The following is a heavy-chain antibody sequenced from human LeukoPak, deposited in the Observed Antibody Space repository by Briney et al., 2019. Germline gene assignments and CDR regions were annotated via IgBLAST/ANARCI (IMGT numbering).Heavy chain of an antibody. J-gene: IGHJ4*02. V-gene: IGHV3-23*01. CDR1: GFTFRSYA. Sequence: PGGSLRLSCAASGFTFRSYAMSWVRQAGGKGLEWVSAISGSGGSTYYADSVKGRFTISRDNSKNTLFLQMNSLRAEDTAVYHCAKDRYSSGWYSFDSWGQGTLVTVSS. CDR3: AKDRYSSGWYSFDS. D-gene: IGHD6-19*01. CDR2: ISGSGGST.